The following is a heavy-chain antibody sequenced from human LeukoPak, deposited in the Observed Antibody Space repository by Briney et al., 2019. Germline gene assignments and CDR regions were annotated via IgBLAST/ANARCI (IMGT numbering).Heavy chain of an antibody. J-gene: IGHJ3*02. CDR1: GLTFNKYG. Sequence: PGGSLRLSCAASGLTFNKYGMNWVRQAPGEGLEWVSGISGSGAGTYYPASVKGRFPISRDNSKNTLYLQLSSLRAEDTALYYWAKATYYSGRCDGYDIWGQGTMITVSS. V-gene: IGHV3-23*01. D-gene: IGHD3-10*01. CDR3: AKATYYSGRCDGYDI. CDR2: ISGSGAGT.